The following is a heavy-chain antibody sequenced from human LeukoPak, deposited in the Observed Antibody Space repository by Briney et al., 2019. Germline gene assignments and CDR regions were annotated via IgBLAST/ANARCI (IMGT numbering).Heavy chain of an antibody. Sequence: SVKVSCKASGGTFSSYPISWVRQAPGQGLEWMGGIIPLFGTANYAQKFQGRVTITTDESTSTAYMALSSLRSEDTAVYYCARDNSNFIDYWGQGTLVTVSS. CDR1: GGTFSSYP. J-gene: IGHJ4*02. CDR3: ARDNSNFIDY. V-gene: IGHV1-69*05. D-gene: IGHD4-23*01. CDR2: IIPLFGTA.